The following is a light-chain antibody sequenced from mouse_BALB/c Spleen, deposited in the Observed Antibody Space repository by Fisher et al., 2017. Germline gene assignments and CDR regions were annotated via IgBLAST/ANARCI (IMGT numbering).Light chain of an antibody. V-gene: IGKV4-57-1*01. CDR3: QQYSGYPLT. J-gene: IGKJ5*01. CDR2: STS. CDR1: SSVSSSY. Sequence: DIVITQTPAIMSASLGERVTMTCTASSSVSSSYLHWYQQKSGASPKLWIYSTSNLASGVPARFSGSGSGTSYSLTISSVEAEDAATYYCQQYSGYPLTFGAGTKLELK.